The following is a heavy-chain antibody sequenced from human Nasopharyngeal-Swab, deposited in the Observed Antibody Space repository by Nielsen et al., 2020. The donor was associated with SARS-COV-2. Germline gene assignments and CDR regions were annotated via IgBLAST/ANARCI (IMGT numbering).Heavy chain of an antibody. D-gene: IGHD5-18*01. CDR2: ISASGGST. CDR3: AKEYGYSYGYLDY. V-gene: IGHV3-23*01. CDR1: GFTFSNYA. J-gene: IGHJ4*02. Sequence: GGSLRLSCAASGFTFSNYAMSWVRQAPGKGLEWVSAISASGGSTYYADSVKGRFTISRDNSKNTLYLQMNSLRAEDTAVYYCAKEYGYSYGYLDYWGQGTLVTVSS.